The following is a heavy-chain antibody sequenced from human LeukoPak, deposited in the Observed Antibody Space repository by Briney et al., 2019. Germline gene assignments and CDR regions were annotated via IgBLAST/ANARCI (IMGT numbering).Heavy chain of an antibody. Sequence: QPGGSLRLSCAASGFTFSSYWMSWVRQAPGKGLEWVANIKLGGSKKYYVDSVKGRFTISSDNAKNSLYLQMNSLRAVDTAVYYCARDRNLEYYYDSSGYYSLYYFDYWGQGTLVTVSS. J-gene: IGHJ4*02. V-gene: IGHV3-7*03. CDR2: IKLGGSKK. CDR1: GFTFSSYW. D-gene: IGHD3-22*01. CDR3: ARDRNLEYYYDSSGYYSLYYFDY.